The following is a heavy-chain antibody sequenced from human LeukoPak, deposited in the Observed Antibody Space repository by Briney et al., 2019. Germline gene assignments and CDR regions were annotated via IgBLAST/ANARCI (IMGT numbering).Heavy chain of an antibody. CDR1: GYTFTSYY. D-gene: IGHD2-2*01. J-gene: IGHJ6*02. CDR3: AREEGIVVVPASYYYGMDV. Sequence: ASVKVSCKASGYTFTSYYMHWVRQAPGQGLEWMGIINPSGGSTSYAQKLQGRVTMTRDTSTSTVYMELSSLRSEDTAVYYCAREEGIVVVPASYYYGMDVWGQGTTVTVSS. V-gene: IGHV1-46*01. CDR2: INPSGGST.